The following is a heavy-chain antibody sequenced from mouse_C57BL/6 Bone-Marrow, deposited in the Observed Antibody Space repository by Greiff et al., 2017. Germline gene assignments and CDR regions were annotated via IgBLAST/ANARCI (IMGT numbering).Heavy chain of an antibody. D-gene: IGHD2-5*01. J-gene: IGHJ3*01. V-gene: IGHV14-1*01. CDR1: GFNINDYY. CDR3: TRAYYSNQFAY. Sequence: EVQLQQSGAELVRPGASVKLSCTASGFNINDYYMHWVKQRPEQGLEWIGRIDPEDGDTEYAPKFQGKATMTADTSSNTAYLQLSSLTSEDTAVYYCTRAYYSNQFAYWGQGTLVTVSA. CDR2: IDPEDGDT.